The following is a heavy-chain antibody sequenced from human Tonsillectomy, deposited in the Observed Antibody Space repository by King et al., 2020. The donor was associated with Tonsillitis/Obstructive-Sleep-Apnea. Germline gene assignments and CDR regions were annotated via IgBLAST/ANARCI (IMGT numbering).Heavy chain of an antibody. D-gene: IGHD3-3*01. V-gene: IGHV4-34*01. CDR2: INHSGST. CDR1: GGSFSGYY. Sequence: QLQQWGAGLLKPSETLSLTCAVYGGSFSGYYWSWIRQPPGKGLEWIGEINHSGSTNCNPSLKSRVTISVDTSKNQFSLKLSSVTAADTAVYYCASSFGTIPPDNGSDPWGQGPLVPVSS. J-gene: IGHJ5*02. CDR3: ASSFGTIPPDNGSDP.